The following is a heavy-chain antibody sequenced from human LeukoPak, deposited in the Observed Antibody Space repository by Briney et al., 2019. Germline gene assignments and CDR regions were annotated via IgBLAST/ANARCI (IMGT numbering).Heavy chain of an antibody. D-gene: IGHD6-19*01. CDR3: ARVTYNDGWYTRAQYIGMDV. Sequence: SETLSLTCAVSGGSLSGYYWSWIRQSPGKGLEWIGEINHSGSTNYKSSLESRVTMSIDMSKRQFSLKLSSVTAADTAVYYCARVTYNDGWYTRAQYIGMDVWGQGTTVTVS. J-gene: IGHJ6*02. V-gene: IGHV4-34*01. CDR1: GGSLSGYY. CDR2: INHSGST.